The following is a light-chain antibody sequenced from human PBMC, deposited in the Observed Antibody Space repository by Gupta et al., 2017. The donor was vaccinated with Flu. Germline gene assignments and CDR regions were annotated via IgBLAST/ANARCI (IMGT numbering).Light chain of an antibody. J-gene: IGKJ2*01. CDR2: DAS. CDR3: QQRSNGPPTYT. CDR1: QSVSLY. V-gene: IGKV3-11*01. Sequence: EIVLTQSPATLSLSPGERATLSCRACQSVSLYLAWYQQKPGQAPRLLIFDASNRATGNPARFSGSGSGTDFTLTITSLGPEAFAVYYCQQRSNGPPTYTFGQGTKLEIK.